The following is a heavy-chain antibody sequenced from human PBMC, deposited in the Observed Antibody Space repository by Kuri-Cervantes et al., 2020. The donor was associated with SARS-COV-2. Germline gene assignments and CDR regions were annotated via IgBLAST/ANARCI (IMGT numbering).Heavy chain of an antibody. J-gene: IGHJ3*02. CDR1: GFTFSSYS. CDR2: ISSSSSYI. Sequence: GESLKISCAAFGFTFSSYSMNWVRQAPGKGLEWVSSISSSSSYIYYADSVKGRFTISRDNAKNSLYLQMNSLRAEDTAVYYCARGSRYSSSWRAFDIWGQGTMVTVSS. V-gene: IGHV3-21*01. CDR3: ARGSRYSSSWRAFDI. D-gene: IGHD6-13*01.